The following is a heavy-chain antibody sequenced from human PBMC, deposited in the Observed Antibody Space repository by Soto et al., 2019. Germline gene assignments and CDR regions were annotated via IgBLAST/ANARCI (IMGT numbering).Heavy chain of an antibody. Sequence: EVQLVESGGGLVQPGGSLRLSCAASGVTVSSNYMSWVRQAPGKGLEWVSVIYSGGSTYYADSVKGRFTISRDNSKNTLYLQMNSLRAEDTAVYYCARDFYYPGSGTMGGYFDYWGQGTLVTVSS. D-gene: IGHD3-10*01. CDR3: ARDFYYPGSGTMGGYFDY. CDR1: GVTVSSNY. V-gene: IGHV3-66*01. J-gene: IGHJ4*02. CDR2: IYSGGST.